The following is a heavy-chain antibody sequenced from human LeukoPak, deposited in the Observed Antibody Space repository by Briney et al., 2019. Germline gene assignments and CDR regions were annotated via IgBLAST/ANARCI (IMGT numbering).Heavy chain of an antibody. D-gene: IGHD3-3*01. CDR1: GFTFSSYA. Sequence: GGSLRVSCAASGFTFSSYAMHWVRQAPGKGMEWLSYISTSSSYIYYADSVKGRFTVSRDNAMNSLFLQMNSLIAEDTAVYYCARVGIRFLEQYYFDYWGQGTLVTVSS. V-gene: IGHV3-21*01. CDR2: ISTSSSYI. CDR3: ARVGIRFLEQYYFDY. J-gene: IGHJ4*02.